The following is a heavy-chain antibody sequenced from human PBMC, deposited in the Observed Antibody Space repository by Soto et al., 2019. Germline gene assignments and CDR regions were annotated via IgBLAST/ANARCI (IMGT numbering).Heavy chain of an antibody. D-gene: IGHD2-2*01. Sequence: KASETLSLTCAVYGGSFSGYYWSWIRQPPGKGLEWIGEINHSGSTNYNPSLKSRVTISVDTSKNQFSLKLSSVTAADTAVYYCARGRYCSSTSCYLAWGSYYYYMDVWGKGTTVTVSS. CDR2: INHSGST. CDR1: GGSFSGYY. J-gene: IGHJ6*03. V-gene: IGHV4-34*01. CDR3: ARGRYCSSTSCYLAWGSYYYYMDV.